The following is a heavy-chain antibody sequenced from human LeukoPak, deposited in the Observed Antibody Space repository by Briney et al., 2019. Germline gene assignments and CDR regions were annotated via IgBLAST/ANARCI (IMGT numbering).Heavy chain of an antibody. CDR2: ISYDGSNK. D-gene: IGHD3-22*01. CDR3: ARENYYDSSGCSFDY. Sequence: GGSLRLSCAASGFTFSSYSMNWVRQAPGKGLEWVAVISYDGSNKYYADSVKGRFTISRDNSKNTLYLQMNSLRAEDTAVYYCARENYYDSSGCSFDYWGQGTLVTVSS. V-gene: IGHV3-30*03. CDR1: GFTFSSYS. J-gene: IGHJ4*02.